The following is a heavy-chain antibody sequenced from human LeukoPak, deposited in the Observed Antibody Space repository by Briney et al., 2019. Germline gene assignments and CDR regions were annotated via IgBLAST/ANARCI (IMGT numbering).Heavy chain of an antibody. V-gene: IGHV4-31*03. CDR2: IYYSGST. J-gene: IGHJ5*02. CDR1: GGSISSGGYY. Sequence: SETLSLTCTVSGGSISSGGYYWSWIRQHPGKGLEWIGYIYYSGSTYYNPSLKSRVTISVDTSKHQFSLKLSSVTAADTAVYYCASGGHDYSDYNWFDPWGQGTLVTVSS. D-gene: IGHD4-11*01. CDR3: ASGGHDYSDYNWFDP.